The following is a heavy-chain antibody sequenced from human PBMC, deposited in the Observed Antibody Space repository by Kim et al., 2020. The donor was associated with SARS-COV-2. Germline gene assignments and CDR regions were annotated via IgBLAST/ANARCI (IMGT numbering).Heavy chain of an antibody. CDR3: AKDLAAAQYYYYYGMDV. V-gene: IGHV3-9*01. J-gene: IGHJ6*02. Sequence: VKGRFTISRDNAKNSLYLQMNSLRAEDTALYYCAKDLAAAQYYYYYGMDVWGQGTTVTVSS. D-gene: IGHD6-13*01.